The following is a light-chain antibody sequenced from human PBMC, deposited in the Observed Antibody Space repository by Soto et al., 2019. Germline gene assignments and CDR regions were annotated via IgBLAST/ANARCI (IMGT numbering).Light chain of an antibody. Sequence: DIQMTQSPSSLSASVGDRVTITCEASQDISNSLNWYQQRQGKXXNXXIYDASNLETGVPSRFSGSGSGTHGTITISSLQPEDSETYYCQQYNNLPLTFGGGTKVDIK. V-gene: IGKV1-33*01. J-gene: IGKJ4*01. CDR2: DAS. CDR3: QQYNNLPLT. CDR1: QDISNS.